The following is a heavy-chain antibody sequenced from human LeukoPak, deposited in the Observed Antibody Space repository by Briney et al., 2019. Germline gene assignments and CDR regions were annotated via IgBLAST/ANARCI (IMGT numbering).Heavy chain of an antibody. J-gene: IGHJ4*02. V-gene: IGHV3-7*03. CDR2: IKQDGSEK. Sequence: GGSLRLSCAASGFTFSSYWMSWVRQAPGKGLEWVANIKQDGSEKYYVDSVKGRFIISRDNAKNSLYLQMNSLRAEDTALYYCAKDGTFGSFDYWGQGTLVTVSS. CDR3: AKDGTFGSFDY. CDR1: GFTFSSYW. D-gene: IGHD3-16*01.